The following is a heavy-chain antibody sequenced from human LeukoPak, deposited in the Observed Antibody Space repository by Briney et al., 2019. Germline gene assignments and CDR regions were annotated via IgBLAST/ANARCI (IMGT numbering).Heavy chain of an antibody. V-gene: IGHV4-34*01. CDR1: GGSISSYY. J-gene: IGHJ2*01. CDR3: ARTGYGGNYYWYFDL. Sequence: PSETLSLTCTVSGGSISSYYWSWIRQPPGKGLEWIGEINHSGSTNYNPSLKSRVTISVDTSKNQFSLQLNSVTPEDTAVYYCARTGYGGNYYWYFDLWGRGTLVTVSS. CDR2: INHSGST. D-gene: IGHD4-23*01.